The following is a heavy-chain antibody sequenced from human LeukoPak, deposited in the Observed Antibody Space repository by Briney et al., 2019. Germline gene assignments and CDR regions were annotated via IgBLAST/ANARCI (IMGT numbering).Heavy chain of an antibody. CDR1: GGSISTYY. V-gene: IGHV4-59*01. CDR3: ARELFSDDAFDI. J-gene: IGHJ3*02. D-gene: IGHD3-3*01. CDR2: IYYSGST. Sequence: PSETLSLTCTVSGGSISTYYWSWIRQPPGKGLEWIGYIYYSGSTNYSPSLKSRVTISVDTSKNQFSLNLSSVTAADTAVYYCARELFSDDAFDIWGQGTMVTVSS.